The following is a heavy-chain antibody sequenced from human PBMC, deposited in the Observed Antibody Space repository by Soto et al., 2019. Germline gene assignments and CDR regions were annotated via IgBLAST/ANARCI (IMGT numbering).Heavy chain of an antibody. V-gene: IGHV3-33*01. D-gene: IGHD3-22*01. CDR3: ARDPPDDSSGYYSLDN. J-gene: IGHJ4*02. Sequence: QVQLVESRGVVVQPGRSLRLSCAASGFTFSSYGMHWVRQAPGKGLEWVAVMWSEGGNKYYADSVKGRFTISRDNSKNTLYLQMNSLRAEDTAVYYCARDPPDDSSGYYSLDNWGQGTLVTVSS. CDR2: MWSEGGNK. CDR1: GFTFSSYG.